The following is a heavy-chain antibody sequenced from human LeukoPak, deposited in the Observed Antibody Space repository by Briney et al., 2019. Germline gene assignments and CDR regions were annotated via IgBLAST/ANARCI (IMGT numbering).Heavy chain of an antibody. D-gene: IGHD4-23*01. Sequence: PGGSLRLSCAASGFTLSTYEMNWVRQAPGKGLEWVSFISSSSTYIYYADSVRGRFTISRDNAKNSLYLQMNSLRAEDTAVYYCARKDYGGNAFSYWGQGTLVTVSS. CDR2: ISSSSTYI. CDR1: GFTLSTYE. V-gene: IGHV3-21*01. CDR3: ARKDYGGNAFSY. J-gene: IGHJ4*02.